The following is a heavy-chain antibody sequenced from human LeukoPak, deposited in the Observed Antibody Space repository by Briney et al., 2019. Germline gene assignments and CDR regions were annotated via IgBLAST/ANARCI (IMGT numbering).Heavy chain of an antibody. CDR1: GGSLSSGDYY. Sequence: SQTLSLTCTLSGGSLSSGDYYWTWIRQPAGKGLEWIGHMYTSGSTNYNPSLKSRVTMSVDTSKNQFSLKLSSVTAADTAVYYCARDRYYYGSGSLRFDYWGQGTLVTVSS. CDR2: MYTSGST. J-gene: IGHJ4*02. V-gene: IGHV4-61*09. CDR3: ARDRYYYGSGSLRFDY. D-gene: IGHD3-10*01.